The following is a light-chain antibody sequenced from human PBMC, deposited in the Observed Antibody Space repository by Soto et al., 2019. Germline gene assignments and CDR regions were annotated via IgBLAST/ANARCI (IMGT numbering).Light chain of an antibody. V-gene: IGKV1-5*01. J-gene: IGKJ1*01. CDR1: QSISIW. CDR2: DAS. Sequence: DIQMPQSPSTLSASVGARVTVTGRASQSISIWLAWYQQKPGKAPKLVIYDASRLESGVPSRFSGSGSGTEFTLTISSLQADDFATYYCQQYSNYFRTFGQGTKVDIK. CDR3: QQYSNYFRT.